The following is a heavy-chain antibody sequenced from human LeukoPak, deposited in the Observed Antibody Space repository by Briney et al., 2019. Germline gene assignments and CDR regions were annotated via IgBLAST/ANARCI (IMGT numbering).Heavy chain of an antibody. V-gene: IGHV4-30-2*01. J-gene: IGHJ4*02. CDR1: GGSISSGGYY. Sequence: SETLSLTCTVSGGSISSGGYYWSWIRQPPGKGLEWIGYIYHSGSTYYNPSLKSRVTMSVDTSKNQFSLKLSSVTAADTAVYYCARASYQWEPPRYWGQGTLVTVSS. CDR3: ARASYQWEPPRY. D-gene: IGHD1-26*01. CDR2: IYHSGST.